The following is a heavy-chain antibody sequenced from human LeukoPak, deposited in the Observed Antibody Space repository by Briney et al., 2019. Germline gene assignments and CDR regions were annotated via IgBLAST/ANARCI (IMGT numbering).Heavy chain of an antibody. CDR2: ISGSGGST. J-gene: IGHJ4*02. CDR3: AKANRFEAKRGAFDY. V-gene: IGHV3-23*01. D-gene: IGHD3-3*01. Sequence: GGSLRLSCAASGFSFSSYAMSWVRQAPGKGLEWVSAISGSGGSTYYADSVKGRFTISRDNSKNTLYLQMNSLRAEDTAVYYCAKANRFEAKRGAFDYWGQGTLVTVSS. CDR1: GFSFSSYA.